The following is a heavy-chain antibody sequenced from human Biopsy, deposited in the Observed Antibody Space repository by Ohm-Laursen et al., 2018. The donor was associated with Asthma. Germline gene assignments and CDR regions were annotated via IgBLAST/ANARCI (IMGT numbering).Heavy chain of an antibody. CDR2: INTNTGNP. CDR3: ARMISYYHEMRAPFFDY. D-gene: IGHD3-22*01. CDR1: GYTVTRYA. V-gene: IGHV7-4-1*02. Sequence: ASVKVSCKASGYTVTRYAINWVRQAPGQGLGWMGWINTNTGNPTYAQGFTGRFDFSLDTSVNTAHLQISSLKAEDTAVYYCARMISYYHEMRAPFFDYWGQGTLVTVSS. J-gene: IGHJ4*02.